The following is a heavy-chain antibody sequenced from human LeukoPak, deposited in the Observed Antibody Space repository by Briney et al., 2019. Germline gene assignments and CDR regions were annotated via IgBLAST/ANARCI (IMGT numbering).Heavy chain of an antibody. CDR3: ARGSFRGYCLDTSCYTINY. J-gene: IGHJ4*02. CDR1: GYTFRSYD. CDR2: MNPDSGNT. D-gene: IGHD2-2*02. Sequence: ASVKVSRKASGYTFRSYDINWVRQATQQGLEWVGWMNPDSGNTGYAQNFQGRVTMTSNTSITTAYMELTSLRSEDTAVYYCARGSFRGYCLDTSCYTINYWGQGTLVTVSS. V-gene: IGHV1-8*01.